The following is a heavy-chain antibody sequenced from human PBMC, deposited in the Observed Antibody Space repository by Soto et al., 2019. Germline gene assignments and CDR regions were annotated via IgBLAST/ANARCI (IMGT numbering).Heavy chain of an antibody. J-gene: IGHJ5*02. V-gene: IGHV1-69*01. CDR2: TSPMFATA. D-gene: IGHD6-19*01. CDR3: ARGLFGQQWLLGCDT. CDR1: GGSFSNYI. Sequence: QVHLVQSGAEVKKPGSSVKVSCKASGGSFSNYIFAWVRQAPGHGLEWMGGTSPMFATAQYAQKLQGRVTRTADESTSTVYMDLTSRTSDDTAVYYCARGLFGQQWLLGCDTWGQGTLVTSSS.